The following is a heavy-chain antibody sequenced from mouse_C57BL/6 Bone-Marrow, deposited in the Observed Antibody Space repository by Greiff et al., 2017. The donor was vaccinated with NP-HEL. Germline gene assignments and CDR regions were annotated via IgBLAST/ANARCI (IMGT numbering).Heavy chain of an antibody. CDR3: ARGLGRYYFDY. CDR1: GYTFTSYW. V-gene: IGHV1-61*01. CDR2: IYPSDSET. D-gene: IGHD4-1*01. J-gene: IGHJ2*01. Sequence: VQLQQSGAELVRPGSSVKLSCKASGYTFTSYWMDWVKQRPGQGLEWIGNIYPSDSETHYNQKFKDKATLTVDKSSSTAYMQLSSLTSEDSAVYYCARGLGRYYFDYWGQGTTLTVSS.